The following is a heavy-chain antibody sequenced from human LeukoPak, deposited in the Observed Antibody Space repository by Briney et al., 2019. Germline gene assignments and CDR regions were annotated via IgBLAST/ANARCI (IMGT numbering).Heavy chain of an antibody. CDR2: INPDSGGT. D-gene: IGHD2/OR15-2a*01. V-gene: IGHV1-2*02. Sequence: ASVRVSCTASGYTFTGHHMHWVRQAPGQGLEWMGWINPDSGGTRSAQQFQGRFTMTRDSSITTVHMELSGLTSDNTAVYYCARHNSTYLDSWGQGTLVTVSS. J-gene: IGHJ4*02. CDR1: GYTFTGHH. CDR3: ARHNSTYLDS.